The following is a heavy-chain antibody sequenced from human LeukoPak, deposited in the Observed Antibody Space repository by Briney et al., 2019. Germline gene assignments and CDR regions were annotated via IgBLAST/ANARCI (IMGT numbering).Heavy chain of an antibody. D-gene: IGHD6-13*01. V-gene: IGHV3-33*01. Sequence: GGSLRLSCAASGFTFSSYGMHWVRQAPGKGLEWVAVIWYDGSNKYYADSVKGRFTISRDNSKNTLYLQMNSLRAEDTAVYYCARTGYSSSWYISKMAFDYRGQGTLVTVSS. CDR2: IWYDGSNK. CDR3: ARTGYSSSWYISKMAFDY. CDR1: GFTFSSYG. J-gene: IGHJ4*02.